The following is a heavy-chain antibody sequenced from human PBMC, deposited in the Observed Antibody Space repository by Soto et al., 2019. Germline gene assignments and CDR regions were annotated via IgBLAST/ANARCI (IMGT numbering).Heavy chain of an antibody. CDR1: GFTFSNYA. CDR2: VTESGDAT. V-gene: IGHV3-23*01. D-gene: IGHD5-12*01. CDR3: AKGFSGSRGSMFGY. Sequence: GGSLRLSCAASGFTFSNYAMTWVRQAPGKGLEWVSTVTESGDATYHAASVKGRFIISRDNFNNLVHLQMSSLRAEDTAVYYCAKGFSGSRGSMFGYWGQGTLVTVSS. J-gene: IGHJ4*02.